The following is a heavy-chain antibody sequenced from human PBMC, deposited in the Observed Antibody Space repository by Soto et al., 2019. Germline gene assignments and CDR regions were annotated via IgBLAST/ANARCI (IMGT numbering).Heavy chain of an antibody. V-gene: IGHV1-2*04. J-gene: IGHJ5*02. D-gene: IGHD1-26*01. Sequence: ASVKVSCKASGYTFTGYYMHWVRQAPGQGLEWMGWINPNSGGTNYAQKFQGWVTMTRDTSISTAYMELSRLRSDDTAVYYCARDPSRIVGATGWFDPWGQGTLVTVSS. CDR2: INPNSGGT. CDR3: ARDPSRIVGATGWFDP. CDR1: GYTFTGYY.